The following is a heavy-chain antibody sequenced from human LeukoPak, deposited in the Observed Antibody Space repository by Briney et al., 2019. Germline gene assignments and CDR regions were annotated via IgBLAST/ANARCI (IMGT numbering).Heavy chain of an antibody. CDR1: GYSISSGYY. D-gene: IGHD5-18*01. J-gene: IGHJ4*02. V-gene: IGHV4-38-2*02. CDR2: IYHSGST. Sequence: SETLSLTCTVSGYSISSGYYCGWIRQPPGKGLEWIGSIYHSGSTYYNPSLKSRVTISVDTSKIQFSLKLSSVTAADTAVYYCARDTAMDDGALDYWGQGTLVTVSS. CDR3: ARDTAMDDGALDY.